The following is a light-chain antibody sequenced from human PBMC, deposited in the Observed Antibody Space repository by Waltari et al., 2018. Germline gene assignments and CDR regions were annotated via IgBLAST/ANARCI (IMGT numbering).Light chain of an antibody. CDR3: QKYERLPAT. J-gene: IGKJ1*01. V-gene: IGKV3-20*01. CDR1: QSVSRA. CDR2: DAS. Sequence: EIVLTQSPGTLSLSPGETATLPCRASQSVSRALVWYQQQPGQAPRLLIYDASRRAPGIPGRFSGSGSGTDFSLTISRLEPEDFAVYYCQKYERLPATFGQGTKVEIK.